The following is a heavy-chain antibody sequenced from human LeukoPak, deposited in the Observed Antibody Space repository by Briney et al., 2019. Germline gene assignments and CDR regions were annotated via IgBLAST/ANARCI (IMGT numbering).Heavy chain of an antibody. CDR3: ARLSGMVRGVGDYFDY. CDR2: IYPGDSDT. D-gene: IGHD3-10*01. J-gene: IGHJ4*02. V-gene: IGHV5-51*01. CDR1: GYSFTSYW. Sequence: ESLKISCKGSGYSFTSYWIGWVRQMPGKGLEWMGIIYPGDSDTRYSPSFQGQVTISADKSISTAYLQWSSLKASDTAMYYCARLSGMVRGVGDYFDYWGQGTLVTVSS.